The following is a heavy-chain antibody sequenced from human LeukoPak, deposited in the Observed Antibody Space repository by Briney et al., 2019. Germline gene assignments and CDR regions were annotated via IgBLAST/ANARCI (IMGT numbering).Heavy chain of an antibody. CDR3: ARGAPIFYYFES. Sequence: NRGESLKISCKTSGYIFTDYWIGWVRQVPGKGLEWMGIIYPDDSDTRYSPSFQGQVTISADKSTSTAYPQWSSLKASDTAMYYCARGAPIFYYFESWGQGTLVSVSA. CDR1: GYIFTDYW. CDR2: IYPDDSDT. J-gene: IGHJ4*02. V-gene: IGHV5-51*01.